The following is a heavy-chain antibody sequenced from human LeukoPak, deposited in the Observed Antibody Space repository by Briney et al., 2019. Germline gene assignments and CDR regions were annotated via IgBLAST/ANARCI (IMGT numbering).Heavy chain of an antibody. CDR3: AKAPYDFWSGSIFDY. CDR1: GFAFSSHA. D-gene: IGHD3-3*01. V-gene: IGHV3-23*01. CDR2: ISGSAEKT. Sequence: GGSLRLSCAASGFAFSSHAMTWVRQAPGKGLEWVSSISGSAEKTYYADSVKGRFTISRDNSKNTLYLQMNSLRVEDTAVYYCAKAPYDFWSGSIFDYWGQGTLVTVSS. J-gene: IGHJ4*02.